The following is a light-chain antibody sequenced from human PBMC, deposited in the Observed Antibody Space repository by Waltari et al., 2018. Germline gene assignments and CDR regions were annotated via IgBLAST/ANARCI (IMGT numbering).Light chain of an antibody. CDR2: EDV. Sequence: FMLTQPHSVSESPGKTVTISCTRSSGDIGRNYVQWFQQRPGSAPVTVIYEDVLTPSGVPAGFSASIDRSSNSASLTISGLRTDDEADYYCQSYDSKVVFGGGTRLTVL. V-gene: IGLV6-57*04. CDR3: QSYDSKVV. J-gene: IGLJ2*01. CDR1: SGDIGRNY.